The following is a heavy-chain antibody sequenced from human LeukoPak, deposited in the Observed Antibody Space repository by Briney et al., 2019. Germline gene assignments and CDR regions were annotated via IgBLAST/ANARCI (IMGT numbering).Heavy chain of an antibody. J-gene: IGHJ4*02. CDR3: ARSNYDSDCDK. D-gene: IGHD4-11*01. CDR2: ISYDGSNK. Sequence: PGGSLRLSCAASGFTFSSYGLHWVRRAPGKGLEWVAVISYDGSNKYYADSVKGRFTISRDNSKNTLYLQMSSLRAEDTALYYCARSNYDSDCDKWGQGTLVTVSS. V-gene: IGHV3-30-3*01. CDR1: GFTFSSYG.